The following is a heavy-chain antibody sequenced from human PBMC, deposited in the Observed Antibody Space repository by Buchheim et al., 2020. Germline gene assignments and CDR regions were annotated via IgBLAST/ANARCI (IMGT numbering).Heavy chain of an antibody. J-gene: IGHJ4*02. D-gene: IGHD1-26*01. CDR1: GFTFSTHS. CDR3: ARGNGEWGFDY. V-gene: IGHV3-48*04. CDR2: ISTSDRAI. Sequence: EVQLVESGGGLVQPGGSLRLSCAASGFTFSTHSMSWVRQAPGKGLEWVSYISTSDRAIYYADSVKGRFTISTDTAKNSLYLQMNSLRAEDTAVYYCARGNGEWGFDYWGQGTL.